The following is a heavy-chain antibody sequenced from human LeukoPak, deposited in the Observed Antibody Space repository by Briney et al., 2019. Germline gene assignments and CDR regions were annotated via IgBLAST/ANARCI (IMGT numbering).Heavy chain of an antibody. CDR2: INVGNGNT. CDR1: GYSVTSYA. V-gene: IGHV1-3*01. CDR3: ARDLPALGYRDYYHWFDP. J-gene: IGHJ5*02. D-gene: IGHD4-17*01. Sequence: ASVKVSCKAAGYSVTSYAMHWFRQGPGQRLEWMGLINVGNGNTKYSQKFQGRVTITRSTSASTAYMELPSLRPEDTAAYCCARDLPALGYRDYYHWFDPWGQGTQPSVPS.